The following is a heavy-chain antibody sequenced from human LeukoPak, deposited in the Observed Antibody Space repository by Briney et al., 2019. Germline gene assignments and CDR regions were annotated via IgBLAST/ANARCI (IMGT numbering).Heavy chain of an antibody. CDR2: ISYDGSNK. V-gene: IGHV3-30-3*01. CDR1: GFTFSSYA. CDR3: ARDLEGTQNYFDY. D-gene: IGHD3-10*01. Sequence: GGSLRLSCAASGFTFSSYAMHWVRQAPGKGLEWVAVISYDGSNKYYADFVKGRFTISRDNSKNTLYLQMNSLRAEDTAVYYCARDLEGTQNYFDYWGQGTLVTVSS. J-gene: IGHJ4*02.